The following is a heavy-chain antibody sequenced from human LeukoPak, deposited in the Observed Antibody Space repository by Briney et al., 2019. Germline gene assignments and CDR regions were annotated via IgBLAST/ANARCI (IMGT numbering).Heavy chain of an antibody. D-gene: IGHD6-19*01. CDR2: IRSKANSYAT. J-gene: IGHJ5*02. V-gene: IGHV3-73*01. CDR1: GFTFSSYA. Sequence: AGGSLRLSCAASGFTFSSYAMHWVRQASGKGLEWVGRIRSKANSYATAYAASVKGRFTISRDDSKNTAYLQMNSLKTEDTAVYYCTRLFVGSGWYVSWFDPWGQGTLVTVSS. CDR3: TRLFVGSGWYVSWFDP.